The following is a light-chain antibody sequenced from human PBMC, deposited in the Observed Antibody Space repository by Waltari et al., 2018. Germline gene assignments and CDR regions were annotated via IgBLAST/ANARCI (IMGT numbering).Light chain of an antibody. J-gene: IGKJ1*01. Sequence: DIVMTQSPFSLPVTPGESASISCRSSQSLLHRNGNNYLDCYLQKPGQSPQLLFYLGSNRASGVHDRFSASGSGTDFTLKISRVEAEDVGVYYCMQSLLALWTFGQGTKVEIK. CDR1: QSLLHRNGNNY. CDR2: LGS. V-gene: IGKV2-28*01. CDR3: MQSLLALWT.